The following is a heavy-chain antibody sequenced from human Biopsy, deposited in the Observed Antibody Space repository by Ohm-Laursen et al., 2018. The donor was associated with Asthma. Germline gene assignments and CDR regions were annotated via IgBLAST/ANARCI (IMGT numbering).Heavy chain of an antibody. CDR1: GLSSSAYY. Sequence: SETLSLTCSMYGLSSSAYYWTWIRQTPGKGLEWIGESDHRGSTNTNATLKSRVTISKAKSANEFSLKMKSVTAADTAIYYCARGPEWSGLDIWGQGTTVTVSS. CDR2: SDHRGST. V-gene: IGHV4-34*01. CDR3: ARGPEWSGLDI. D-gene: IGHD3-3*01. J-gene: IGHJ6*02.